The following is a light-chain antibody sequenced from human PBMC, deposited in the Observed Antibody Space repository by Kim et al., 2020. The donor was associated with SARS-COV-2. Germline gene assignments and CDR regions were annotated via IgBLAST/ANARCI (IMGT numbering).Light chain of an antibody. CDR1: SSNIASNT. Sequence: GPMVTISCSESSSNIASNTEFSHQQFPGSAPTLLFYRTYQLLSWVPDRFSGTKSSTSASRAISGLRSQDEADYFCAAWDDSLSGEVFGGGTQLTVL. CDR3: AAWDDSLSGEV. V-gene: IGLV1-47*01. J-gene: IGLJ2*01. CDR2: RTY.